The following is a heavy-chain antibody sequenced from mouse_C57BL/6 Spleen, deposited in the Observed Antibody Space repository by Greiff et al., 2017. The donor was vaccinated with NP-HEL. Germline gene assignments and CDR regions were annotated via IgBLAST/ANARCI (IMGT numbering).Heavy chain of an antibody. D-gene: IGHD1-1*01. J-gene: IGHJ2*01. CDR2: IDPSDSYT. CDR3: ARYRLTPGVFDY. V-gene: IGHV1-59*01. CDR1: GYTFTSYW. Sequence: VQLQQPGAELVRPGTSVKLSCKASGYTFTSYWMHWVKQRPGQGLEWIGVIDPSDSYTNYNQKFKGKATLTVDTSSSTAYMQLSSLTSEDSAVYYCARYRLTPGVFDYWGQGTTLTVSA.